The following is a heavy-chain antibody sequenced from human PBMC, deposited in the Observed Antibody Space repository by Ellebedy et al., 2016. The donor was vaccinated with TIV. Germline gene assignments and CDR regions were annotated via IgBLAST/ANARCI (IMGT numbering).Heavy chain of an antibody. Sequence: SETLSLXXAVYGGSFSGYYWSWIRQPPGKGLEWIGEINHSGSTNYNPSLKSRVTISVDTSKNQFSLKLSSVTAADTAVYYCARAVAGGWYYYYGMDVWGQGTTVTVSS. J-gene: IGHJ6*02. CDR2: INHSGST. CDR1: GGSFSGYY. D-gene: IGHD6-19*01. V-gene: IGHV4-34*01. CDR3: ARAVAGGWYYYYGMDV.